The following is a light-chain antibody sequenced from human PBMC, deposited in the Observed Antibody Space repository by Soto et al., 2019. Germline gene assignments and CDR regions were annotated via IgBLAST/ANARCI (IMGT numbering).Light chain of an antibody. CDR3: QQYNNLPYT. CDR2: DAS. J-gene: IGKJ2*01. CDR1: QAISKY. V-gene: IGKV1-33*01. Sequence: DIQMTQSPSSLSASLGDRVTITCQASQAISKYLHWYHQRPGKAPILVIYDASNLEAAAPSRFSGGGSVTSFTHTIISLQPEDIGTYFCQQYNNLPYTFGQGTNLDIK.